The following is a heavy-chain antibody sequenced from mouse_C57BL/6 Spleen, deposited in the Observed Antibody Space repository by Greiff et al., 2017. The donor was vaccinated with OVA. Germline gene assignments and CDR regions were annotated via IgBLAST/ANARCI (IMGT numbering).Heavy chain of an antibody. J-gene: IGHJ1*03. Sequence: EVKLQQSGPELVKPGASVKIPCKASGYPFTDYNMDWVKQSHGKSLEWIGDINPNNGGTIYNQNFKGKATLTVDKSSSTAYMELRSLTSEDTAVYYCSRSPRCWYFDVWGTGTTVTVSS. V-gene: IGHV1-18*01. CDR2: INPNNGGT. CDR3: SRSPRCWYFDV. CDR1: GYPFTDYN.